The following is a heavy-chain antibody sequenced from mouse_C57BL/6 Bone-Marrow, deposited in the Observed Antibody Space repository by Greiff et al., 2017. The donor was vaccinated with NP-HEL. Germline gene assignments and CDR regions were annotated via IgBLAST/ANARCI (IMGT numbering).Heavy chain of an antibody. V-gene: IGHV1-76*01. D-gene: IGHD1-3*01. CDR1: GYTFTDYY. CDR2: IYPGSGNT. J-gene: IGHJ2*01. CDR3: AREWLGFDY. Sequence: QVQLQQSGAELVRPGASVKLSCKASGYTFTDYYINWVKQRPGQGLEWIARIYPGSGNTYYNEKFKGKATLTAEKSSSTAYMQLSSLTSEDSAVYVCAREWLGFDYWGQGTTLTVSS.